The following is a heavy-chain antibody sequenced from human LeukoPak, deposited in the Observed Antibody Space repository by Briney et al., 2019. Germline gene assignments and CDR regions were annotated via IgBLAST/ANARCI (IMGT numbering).Heavy chain of an antibody. D-gene: IGHD6-13*01. V-gene: IGHV1-18*01. J-gene: IGHJ5*02. CDR3: ARDKVIASAGTPNWFDP. CDR1: GYTFTNYG. CDR2: ISAYDGNT. Sequence: ASVKVSCKASGYTFTNYGISWVRQAPGQGLEWMGWISAYDGNTNYLQKFQGRVTTTTDTATSTAYMELRSLRSDDTAVYYCARDKVIASAGTPNWFDPWGQGTLVTVSS.